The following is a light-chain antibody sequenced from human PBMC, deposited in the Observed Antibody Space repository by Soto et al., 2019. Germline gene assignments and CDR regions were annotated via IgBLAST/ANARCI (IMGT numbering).Light chain of an antibody. CDR2: AAS. Sequence: DIQLTQSPSFLSASVGDRVTITCRASQGISSYLAWYQQKPGKAPKLLIYAASTLQSGVPSRFSGXXXXTXXXXTISSLQPEDFATYYCQQLNSYLALTFGGGTKVEIK. CDR1: QGISSY. CDR3: QQLNSYLALT. J-gene: IGKJ4*01. V-gene: IGKV1-9*01.